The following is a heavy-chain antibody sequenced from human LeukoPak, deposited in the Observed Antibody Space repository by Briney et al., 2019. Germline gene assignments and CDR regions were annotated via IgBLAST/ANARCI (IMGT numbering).Heavy chain of an antibody. CDR3: ARQVVKAVAGLY. J-gene: IGHJ4*02. CDR2: IYYSGST. V-gene: IGHV4-39*01. CDR1: GGSISSSSYY. D-gene: IGHD6-19*01. Sequence: PSETLSLTCSVSGGSISSSSYYWGWIRQPPGKGLEWIGSIYYSGSTYYNPSLKSRVTISVDTSKNQFSLKLSSVTAADTAVYYCARQVVKAVAGLYWGQGTLVTVSS.